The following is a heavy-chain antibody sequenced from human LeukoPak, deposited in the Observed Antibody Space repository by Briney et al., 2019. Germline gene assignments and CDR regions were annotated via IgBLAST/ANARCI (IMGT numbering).Heavy chain of an antibody. CDR3: ARDKTVTTAGAFDI. V-gene: IGHV3-21*01. J-gene: IGHJ3*02. CDR2: ISSSSSCI. CDR1: GFTFSSYS. D-gene: IGHD4-17*01. Sequence: SGGSLRLSCAASGFTFSSYSMNWVRQAPGKGLEWVSSISSSSSCIYYADSVKGRFTISRDNAKNSLYLQMNSLRAEDTAVYYCARDKTVTTAGAFDIWGQGTMVTVSS.